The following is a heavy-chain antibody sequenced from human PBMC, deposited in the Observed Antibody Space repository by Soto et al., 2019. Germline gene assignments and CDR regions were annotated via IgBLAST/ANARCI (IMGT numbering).Heavy chain of an antibody. Sequence: QVQLQESGPGLVKPSQTLSLTCTVSGGSISSGDYYWSWIRQPPGKGLEWIGYIYYSGSTYYNPSLKSRVTISVDTSKNQFSLKLSSVTAADTAVYYCARVYCISTSCSYWYFDLWGRGTLVTVSS. J-gene: IGHJ2*01. CDR3: ARVYCISTSCSYWYFDL. D-gene: IGHD2-2*01. CDR1: GGSISSGDYY. V-gene: IGHV4-30-4*01. CDR2: IYYSGST.